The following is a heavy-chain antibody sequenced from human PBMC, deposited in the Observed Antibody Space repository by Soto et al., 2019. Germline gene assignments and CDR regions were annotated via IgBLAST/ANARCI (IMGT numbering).Heavy chain of an antibody. CDR1: GGSISSYY. CDR2: IYYSGST. D-gene: IGHD3-3*01. J-gene: IGHJ6*03. Sequence: QVQLQESGPGLVKPSETLSLTCTVSGGSISSYYWSWIRQPPGKGLEWIGYIYYSGSTNYNPSLKCRVTISVDTSKNQFSLKLSSVTAADTAVYYCARRYDFWSCYRYYYYMDVWGKGTTVTVSS. CDR3: ARRYDFWSCYRYYYYMDV. V-gene: IGHV4-59*08.